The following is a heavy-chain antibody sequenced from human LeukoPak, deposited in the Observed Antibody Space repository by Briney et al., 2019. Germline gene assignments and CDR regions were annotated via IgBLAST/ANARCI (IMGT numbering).Heavy chain of an antibody. CDR3: ARHRSSGSYPLDY. Sequence: SETLSLTCTVSGGSISTYFWSWIRQPPGKGLEWIGHIYFSGSTNYNPSLESRVTISVDTSKNQFSLTLSSVTAADTAVYYCARHRSSGSYPLDYWGQGILVTVSS. J-gene: IGHJ4*02. CDR2: IYFSGST. D-gene: IGHD3-22*01. CDR1: GGSISTYF. V-gene: IGHV4-59*08.